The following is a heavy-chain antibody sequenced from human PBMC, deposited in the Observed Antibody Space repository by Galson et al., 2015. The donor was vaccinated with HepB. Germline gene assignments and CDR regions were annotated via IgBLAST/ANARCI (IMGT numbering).Heavy chain of an antibody. V-gene: IGHV3-7*01. CDR3: ARTLDYDRGDFYRHFDC. Sequence: SLRLSCAASGFAFSTYWMSWVRQAPGKGLEWVANIKHDGSDKNYVDSVKGRFTISRDNAKNSLYLQLNNLSAEDTAVYYCARTLDYDRGDFYRHFDCWGPGTLVSVSS. CDR1: GFAFSTYW. D-gene: IGHD3-22*01. J-gene: IGHJ4*02. CDR2: IKHDGSDK.